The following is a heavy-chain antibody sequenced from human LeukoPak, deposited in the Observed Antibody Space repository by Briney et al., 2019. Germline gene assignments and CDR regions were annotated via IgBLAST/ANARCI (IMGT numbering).Heavy chain of an antibody. Sequence: GRSLRLSCAASGFTFSSYGMQWVRQAPGMGPEWVSVISHDGTVRHYADSVKGRLTISRDSSTNGLYLQMDSLRTEDTAVYYCAKEGSQYASSWFDHWGQGTLVTVSS. CDR3: AKEGSQYASSWFDH. J-gene: IGHJ5*02. CDR2: ISHDGTVR. V-gene: IGHV3-30*18. CDR1: GFTFSSYG. D-gene: IGHD2-2*01.